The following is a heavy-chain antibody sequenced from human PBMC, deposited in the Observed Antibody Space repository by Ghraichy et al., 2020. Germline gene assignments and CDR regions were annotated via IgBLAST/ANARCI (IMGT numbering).Heavy chain of an antibody. CDR3: AGPLSRDGWEPPKI. CDR2: IYYSGST. V-gene: IGHV4-59*01. J-gene: IGHJ4*02. D-gene: IGHD1-26*01. Sequence: SETLSLTCTVSGGSISSYYWSWIRQPPGKGLEWIGYIYYSGSTNYNPSLKSRVTISVDTSKNQFSLKLSSVTAADTAVYYCAGPLSRDGWEPPKIWGQGTLVTVSS. CDR1: GGSISSYY.